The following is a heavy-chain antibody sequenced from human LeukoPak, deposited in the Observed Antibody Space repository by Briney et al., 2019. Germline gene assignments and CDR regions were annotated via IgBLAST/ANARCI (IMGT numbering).Heavy chain of an antibody. V-gene: IGHV3-23*01. D-gene: IGHD5-12*01. CDR2: ISGSADNT. Sequence: GGSLRLSCAASGFTFSSYAMSWVRQAPGRGLEWVSGISGSADNTYYADAVQGRFTISRDNTKNTVYLQMNSLRAEDTAVYYCAKGWNGYDRFDYWGQGALVTVSS. CDR1: GFTFSSYA. J-gene: IGHJ4*02. CDR3: AKGWNGYDRFDY.